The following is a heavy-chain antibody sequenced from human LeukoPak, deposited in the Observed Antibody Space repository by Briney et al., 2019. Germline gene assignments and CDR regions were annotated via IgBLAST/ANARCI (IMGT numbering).Heavy chain of an antibody. Sequence: LETLSFTCAVYGVSFSGYYWSWLRQPPGKGLEWIGEINHSGSTNYNPSLKSRVTISVDTSEYQFSLKLSSVTAADTAVYYCARSKPIAVAGRTPDYWGQGTLVTVSS. CDR1: GVSFSGYY. CDR2: INHSGST. D-gene: IGHD6-19*01. CDR3: ARSKPIAVAGRTPDY. V-gene: IGHV4-34*01. J-gene: IGHJ4*02.